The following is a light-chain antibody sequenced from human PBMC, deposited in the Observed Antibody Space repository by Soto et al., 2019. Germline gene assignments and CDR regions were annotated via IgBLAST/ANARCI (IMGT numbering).Light chain of an antibody. CDR3: QQYGRSTLT. J-gene: IGKJ4*01. CDR2: DVS. V-gene: IGKV3-20*01. CDR1: QTVGNNY. Sequence: EIVLTQSPGTLSLSPGERATLSCRASQTVGNNYLVWYQQKPGQPPRFLMYDVSTRATGIPDRFSGSGSGTDFTLTISRLEPEDFAVYYCQQYGRSTLTFGGGTKVAIK.